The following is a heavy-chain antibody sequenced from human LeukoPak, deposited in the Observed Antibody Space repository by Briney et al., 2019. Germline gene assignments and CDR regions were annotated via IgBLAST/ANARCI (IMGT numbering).Heavy chain of an antibody. J-gene: IGHJ6*03. Sequence: SETLSLTCAVYGGSFSGYYWSWIRQPPGKGLEWIGEINHSGSTNYNPSLKSRVTISVDTSKNQFPLKLSSVTAADTAVYYCARKKGRGRGYYYYYYYLAVWGKGTTVTVSS. CDR3: ARKKGRGRGYYYYYYYLAV. CDR1: GGSFSGYY. D-gene: IGHD3-22*01. CDR2: INHSGST. V-gene: IGHV4-34*01.